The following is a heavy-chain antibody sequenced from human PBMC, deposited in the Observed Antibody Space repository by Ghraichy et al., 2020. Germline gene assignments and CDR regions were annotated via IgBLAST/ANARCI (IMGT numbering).Heavy chain of an antibody. D-gene: IGHD2-21*01. J-gene: IGHJ4*02. Sequence: GGSLRLSCAASGFTFSNYVMTWVRQAPGKGLEWVSTIISAGDKTSYADSVKGRFTISRDNSKNTLYLQLSSLRAEDTAVYYCARRRGLTSYYFHSWGQGTLVTVSS. CDR1: GFTFSNYV. CDR2: IISAGDKT. V-gene: IGHV3-23*01. CDR3: ARRRGLTSYYFHS.